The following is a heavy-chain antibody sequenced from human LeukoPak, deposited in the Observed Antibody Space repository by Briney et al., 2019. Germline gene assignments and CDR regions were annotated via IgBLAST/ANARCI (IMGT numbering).Heavy chain of an antibody. V-gene: IGHV3-66*01. CDR3: ARDHYASGSK. Sequence: GGSLRLSCAASGFSVSTNYMSWVRQAPGKGLEWVSLIYSGGSTYYADSVKGRFSISRDISKNTVYLQMNSLRAEDTAVYYCARDHYASGSKWGQGPLVTVSP. J-gene: IGHJ4*02. CDR2: IYSGGST. CDR1: GFSVSTNY. D-gene: IGHD3-10*01.